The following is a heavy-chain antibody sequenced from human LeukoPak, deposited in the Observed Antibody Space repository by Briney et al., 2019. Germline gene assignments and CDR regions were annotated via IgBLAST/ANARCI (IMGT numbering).Heavy chain of an antibody. CDR2: ISSSSSYI. J-gene: IGHJ6*02. V-gene: IGHV3-21*01. CDR1: GFSFSRYS. CDR3: ARDQSCSSSSCYEWDSYYDMDV. D-gene: IGHD2-2*01. Sequence: GGSLRLSCAASGFSFSRYSMNWVRQAPGKRLEWVSSISSSSSYIYYADSVKGRFTISRDNAKNSLYLLVNSLRAEDTAVYYCARDQSCSSSSCYEWDSYYDMDVWGQGTTVTVSS.